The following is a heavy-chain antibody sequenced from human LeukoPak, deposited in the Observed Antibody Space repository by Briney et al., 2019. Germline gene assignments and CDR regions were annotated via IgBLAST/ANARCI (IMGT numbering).Heavy chain of an antibody. J-gene: IGHJ4*02. CDR2: ISGSGGST. D-gene: IGHD1-26*01. Sequence: GGSLRLSCAASGFTFSSYAMSWVRQAPGKGLEWVSAISGSGGSTYYADSVKGRFTISRDNSKNTLYLHMNSLRAEDTAVYYCAKNSGSFSRFIFGLDYWGQGTLVTVSS. CDR3: AKNSGSFSRFIFGLDY. V-gene: IGHV3-23*01. CDR1: GFTFSSYA.